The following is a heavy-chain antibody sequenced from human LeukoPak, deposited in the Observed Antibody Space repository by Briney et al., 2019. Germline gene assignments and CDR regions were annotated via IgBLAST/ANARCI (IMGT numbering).Heavy chain of an antibody. J-gene: IGHJ5*02. CDR3: AKVLTAAGLDL. D-gene: IGHD6-25*01. CDR1: GGSMSDSIT. Sequence: PSETLSLTCSVSGGSMSDSITWGWVRQPPGKGLEWLANIHDDGRTAPNPSLRSRLTISQDRSKNQFSLKVSSVTAVDTAFYYCAKVLTAAGLDLWGQGILVTVSS. CDR2: IHDDGRT. V-gene: IGHV4/OR15-8*01.